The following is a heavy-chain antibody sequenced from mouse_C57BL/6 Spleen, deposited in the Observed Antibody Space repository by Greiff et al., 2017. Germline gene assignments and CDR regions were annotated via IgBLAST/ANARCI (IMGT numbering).Heavy chain of an antibody. D-gene: IGHD2-3*01. CDR1: GYTFTDSY. J-gene: IGHJ4*01. CDR3: ARGGYDGYYVGYYYAMDY. Sequence: VQLQQSGPALVKPGASVKISCKASGYTFTDSYMNWVKQSHGKSLEWIGDINPNNGGTSYNQKFKGKATLTVDKSSSTAYMELRSLTSEDSAVYYCARGGYDGYYVGYYYAMDYWGQGTSVTVSS. V-gene: IGHV1-26*01. CDR2: INPNNGGT.